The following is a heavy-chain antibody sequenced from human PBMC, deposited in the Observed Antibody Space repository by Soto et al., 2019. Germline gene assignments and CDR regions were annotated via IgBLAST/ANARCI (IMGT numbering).Heavy chain of an antibody. D-gene: IGHD2-2*01. CDR3: ARDLLPAAVGGLGH. CDR1: GGSISSGGYY. Sequence: SETLFLTCTVSGGSISSGGYYWSWIRQHPGKGLEWIGYIYYSGSTDYNPSLKSRITISIDTSKNQFSLRLSSVTAADTAVYYCARDLLPAAVGGLGHWGQGTLVTVSS. J-gene: IGHJ4*02. V-gene: IGHV4-31*03. CDR2: IYYSGST.